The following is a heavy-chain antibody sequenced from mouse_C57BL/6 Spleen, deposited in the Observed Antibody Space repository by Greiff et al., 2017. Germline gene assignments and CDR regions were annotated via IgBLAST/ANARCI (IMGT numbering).Heavy chain of an antibody. CDR1: GFTFSDYG. V-gene: IGHV5-17*01. D-gene: IGHD2-13*01. J-gene: IGHJ4*01. CDR2: ISSGSSTI. Sequence: EVQLVESGGGLVKPGGSLKLSCAASGFTFSDYGMHWARQAPEKGLEWVAYISSGSSTIYYADTVKGRFTISRDNAKNTLFLQMTSLRSEDTAMYYCAREGDVDYAMGYWGQGASVTVSS. CDR3: AREGDVDYAMGY.